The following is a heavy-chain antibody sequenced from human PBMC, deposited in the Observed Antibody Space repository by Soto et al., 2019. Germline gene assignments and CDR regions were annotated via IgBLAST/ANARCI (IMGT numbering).Heavy chain of an antibody. V-gene: IGHV3-48*03. J-gene: IGHJ6*02. CDR2: ISSSGSTI. CDR3: ARDHKGVYYYYGMDV. CDR1: GFTFSSYE. Sequence: EVQLVESGGGLVQPGGSLKLSCAASGFTFSSYEMNWVRQAPGKGLGWVSYISSSGSTIYYADSVKGRFTISRDNAKNSLYLQMNSLRAEDTAVYYCARDHKGVYYYYGMDVWRQGTTLTVSS.